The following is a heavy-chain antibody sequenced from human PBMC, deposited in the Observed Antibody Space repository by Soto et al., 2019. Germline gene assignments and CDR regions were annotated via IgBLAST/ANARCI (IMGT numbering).Heavy chain of an antibody. CDR3: ARDYYGSGSYSYYYYGMDV. J-gene: IGHJ6*02. V-gene: IGHV3-21*01. D-gene: IGHD3-10*01. CDR1: GFTFSSYS. Sequence: GGSLRLSCAASGFTFSSYSMNWVRQAPGKGLEWVSSISSSSSYIYYADSVKGRFTISRDNAKNSLYLQMNSLRAEDTAVYYCARDYYGSGSYSYYYYGMDVWGQGTTVTVSS. CDR2: ISSSSSYI.